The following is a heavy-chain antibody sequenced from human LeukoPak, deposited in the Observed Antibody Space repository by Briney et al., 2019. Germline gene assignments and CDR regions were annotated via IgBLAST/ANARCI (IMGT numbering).Heavy chain of an antibody. J-gene: IGHJ4*02. Sequence: ASVKVSCKASGYVFTGYYMHWVRQAPGQGLEWMGWINPNSGGTKYAQKFQGRVTMTRDTSITTAYMELSRLRSDDTAVYYCASLLVTTGDWGQGTLVTVSS. CDR2: INPNSGGT. V-gene: IGHV1-2*02. CDR1: GYVFTGYY. D-gene: IGHD4-11*01. CDR3: ASLLVTTGD.